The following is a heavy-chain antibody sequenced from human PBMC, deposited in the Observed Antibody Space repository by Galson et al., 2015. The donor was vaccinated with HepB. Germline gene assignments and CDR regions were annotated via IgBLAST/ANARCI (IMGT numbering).Heavy chain of an antibody. J-gene: IGHJ6*02. D-gene: IGHD3-10*01. V-gene: IGHV1-24*01. CDR2: FDPEDGET. CDR1: RHTLTESS. Sequence: SVKVSCKVSRHTLTESSMHWVRQAPGKGLEWMGGFDPEDGETIYAQNFQGRVSMTEDTSTDTAYMELSSLTSEDTAIYYCATGKLPWGSGSYKFYFYGMDVWGQGTTVTVSS. CDR3: ATGKLPWGSGSYKFYFYGMDV.